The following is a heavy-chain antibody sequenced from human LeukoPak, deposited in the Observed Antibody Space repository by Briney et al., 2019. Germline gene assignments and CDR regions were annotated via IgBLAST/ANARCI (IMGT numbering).Heavy chain of an antibody. CDR3: ARGYSNYVNNWFDP. Sequence: SETLSLTCTVSGGSISSSSYYWGWIRQPPGKGLEWIGSIYYSGSTYYNPSLKSRVTISVDTSKNQFSLKLSSVTAADTAVYYCARGYSNYVNNWFDPWGQGTLVTVSS. CDR2: IYYSGST. D-gene: IGHD4-11*01. CDR1: GGSISSSSYY. J-gene: IGHJ5*02. V-gene: IGHV4-39*01.